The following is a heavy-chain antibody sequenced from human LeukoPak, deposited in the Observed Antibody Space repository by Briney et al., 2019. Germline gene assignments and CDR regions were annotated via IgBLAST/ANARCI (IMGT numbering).Heavy chain of an antibody. CDR2: IYYSGST. CDR1: GGSVNSGSYY. D-gene: IGHD3-22*01. Sequence: SETLSLTCTVSGGSVNSGSYYWSWIRQPPGKGLEWIGYIYYSGSTNHNPSLKSRVTISVDTSKNQFSLKLSSVTAVDTAVYYCARKIDSSGYFSWGQGILVTVSS. V-gene: IGHV4-61*01. CDR3: ARKIDSSGYFS. J-gene: IGHJ4*02.